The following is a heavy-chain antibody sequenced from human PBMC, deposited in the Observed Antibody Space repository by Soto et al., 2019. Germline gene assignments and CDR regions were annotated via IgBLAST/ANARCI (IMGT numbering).Heavy chain of an antibody. J-gene: IGHJ4*01. CDR2: IKSKTDGGTP. D-gene: IGHD3-10*02. CDR1: GCTCVTVG. CDR3: TTDYYFPVKLVRSDY. Sequence: LRHSCAAAGCTCVTVGGHWVSQAQGKGLEWVGRIKSKTDGGTPDFAAPVRGRFAISRDDSKIMVYLQMNSLKTEDTAVYYCTTDYYFPVKLVRSDYWGLGTLVTVSS. V-gene: IGHV3-15*07.